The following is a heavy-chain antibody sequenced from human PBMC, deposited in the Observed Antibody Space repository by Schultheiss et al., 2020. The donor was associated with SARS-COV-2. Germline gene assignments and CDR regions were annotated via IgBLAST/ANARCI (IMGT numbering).Heavy chain of an antibody. V-gene: IGHV3-48*01. D-gene: IGHD3-16*01. J-gene: IGHJ6*02. CDR3: ARDGGSSYYYYGMDV. CDR1: GFTFSSYS. CDR2: ISSSGSTI. Sequence: GGSLRLSCAASGFTFSSYSMSWIRQAPGKGLEWVSYISSSGSTIYYADSVKGRFTISRDNSKNTLYLQMNSLRAEDTAVYYCARDGGSSYYYYGMDVWGQGTTVTVSS.